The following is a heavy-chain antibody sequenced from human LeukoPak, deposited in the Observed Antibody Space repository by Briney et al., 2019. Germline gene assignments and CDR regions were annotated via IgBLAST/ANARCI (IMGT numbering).Heavy chain of an antibody. CDR3: ARLKEGIDY. Sequence: SETLSLTCAVSGGSISGSSYFWGWIRQPPGKGLEWIGSTYYSGNTYYNPSLKSRVTISVDTSKNQFSLKLSSVTAADTAVYYCARLKEGIDYWGQGTLVTVSS. CDR2: TYYSGNT. CDR1: GGSISGSSYF. V-gene: IGHV4-39*01. D-gene: IGHD3-10*01. J-gene: IGHJ4*02.